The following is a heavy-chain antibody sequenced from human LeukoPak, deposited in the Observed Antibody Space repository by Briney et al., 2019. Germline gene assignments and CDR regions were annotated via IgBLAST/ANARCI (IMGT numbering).Heavy chain of an antibody. D-gene: IGHD6-13*01. CDR2: INHSGST. J-gene: IGHJ5*02. CDR1: GGSFSGYY. CDR3: ARGLPIAAAGSNWFDP. Sequence: PSETLSLTCAVYGGSFSGYYWSWIRQPPGKGLEWIGEINHSGSTNYNPSLKSRVTISVDTSKNQFSLKLSSVTAADTAVYYCARGLPIAAAGSNWFDPWGQGTLVTVSS. V-gene: IGHV4-34*01.